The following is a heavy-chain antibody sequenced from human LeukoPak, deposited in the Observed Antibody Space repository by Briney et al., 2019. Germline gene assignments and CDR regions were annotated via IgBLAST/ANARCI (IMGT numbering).Heavy chain of an antibody. D-gene: IGHD6-6*01. V-gene: IGHV3-30*18. CDR1: GFTFSSYG. CDR3: AKGPSGSIAARQPFDY. Sequence: PGGSLRLSCAASGFTFSSYGMHWVRQAPGKGLEWVAVISYDGSNKYYADSVKGRFTISRDNSKNTLYLQMNSLRAEDTAVYYCAKGPSGSIAARQPFDYWGEGTLVTVSS. CDR2: ISYDGSNK. J-gene: IGHJ4*02.